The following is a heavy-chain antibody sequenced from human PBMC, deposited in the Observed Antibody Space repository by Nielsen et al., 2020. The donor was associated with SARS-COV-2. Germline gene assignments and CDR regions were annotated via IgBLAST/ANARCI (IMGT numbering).Heavy chain of an antibody. CDR2: IYKSGST. J-gene: IGHJ6*02. Sequence: SETLSLTCTVSGGSISSHSWNWIRQPPGKGLEWIGYIYKSGSTEYNPSLKSRVPISVDTSKNQFSLKIRSVAAADTAVYYCARDRYEILTGYDHYGMDVWGQGTTVTVSS. D-gene: IGHD3-9*01. CDR3: ARDRYEILTGYDHYGMDV. V-gene: IGHV4-59*11. CDR1: GGSISSHS.